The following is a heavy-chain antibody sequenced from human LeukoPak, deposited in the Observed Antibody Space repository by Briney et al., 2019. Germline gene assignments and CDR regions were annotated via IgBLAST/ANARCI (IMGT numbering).Heavy chain of an antibody. D-gene: IGHD3-22*01. CDR3: ALSDYYDSSGYYPPNAFDI. Sequence: GGSLRLSCAASGFTFSSYSMNGVRQAPGKGLEWVSSISSSSSYIYYADSVKGRFTISRDNAKNSLYLQMNSLRAEDTAVYYCALSDYYDSSGYYPPNAFDIWGQGTMVTVSS. CDR2: ISSSSSYI. J-gene: IGHJ3*02. CDR1: GFTFSSYS. V-gene: IGHV3-21*01.